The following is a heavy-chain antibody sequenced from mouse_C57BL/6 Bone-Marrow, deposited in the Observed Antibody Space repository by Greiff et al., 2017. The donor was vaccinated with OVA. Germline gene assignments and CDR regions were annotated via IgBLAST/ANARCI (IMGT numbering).Heavy chain of an antibody. V-gene: IGHV1-50*01. CDR2: IDPSDSYT. Sequence: VQLQQPGAELVKPGASVKLSCKASGYTFTSYWMQWVKQRPGQGLEWIGEIDPSDSYTTNTQKFKGKATLPVDTSSSTAYMQLSSLTSEDSAVYYCYYGSSYYWGQGTTLTVSS. J-gene: IGHJ2*01. CDR1: GYTFTSYW. CDR3: YYGSSYY. D-gene: IGHD1-1*01.